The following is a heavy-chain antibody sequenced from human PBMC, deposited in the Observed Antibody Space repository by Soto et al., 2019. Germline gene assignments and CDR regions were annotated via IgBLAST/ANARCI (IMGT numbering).Heavy chain of an antibody. Sequence: GGSLRLSXAASGFTFRIYSMHWVRQSPGKGLEWVAVMWYDGTNKYYGESVKGRFTISRDNSENTLYLQMNSLRVEDTAVYYCARDATFGTKGGSFDIWGQGTLGTVSS. CDR2: MWYDGTNK. J-gene: IGHJ3*02. V-gene: IGHV3-33*01. CDR1: GFTFRIYS. D-gene: IGHD3-16*01. CDR3: ARDATFGTKGGSFDI.